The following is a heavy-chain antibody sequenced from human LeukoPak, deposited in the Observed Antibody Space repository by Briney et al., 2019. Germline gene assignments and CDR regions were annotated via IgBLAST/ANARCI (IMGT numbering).Heavy chain of an antibody. CDR3: ATNEWSGYYFEY. CDR1: GGSISSSSYY. Sequence: SETLSLTCTVSGGSISSSSYYWGWIRQPPGKGLEWIGSIYYSGSTYYNPSLKSRVTISVDTSKNQFSLKLSSVTAADTAVYYCATNEWSGYYFEYWGQGTLVPVSS. J-gene: IGHJ4*02. CDR2: IYYSGST. V-gene: IGHV4-39*01. D-gene: IGHD3-3*01.